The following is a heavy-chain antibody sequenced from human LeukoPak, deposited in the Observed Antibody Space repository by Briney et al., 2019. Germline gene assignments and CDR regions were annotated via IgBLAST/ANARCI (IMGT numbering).Heavy chain of an antibody. CDR2: IIPIFGTA. CDR3: ASGSVRGVIHHDAFDI. Sequence: SVKVSCKASGGTFSSYAISWVRQAPGQGLEWMGGIIPIFGTANYAQKFQDRVTITADKSTDTSYMELSSLRSEDTAVYYCASGSVRGVIHHDAFDIWGQGTMVTVSS. D-gene: IGHD3-10*01. V-gene: IGHV1-69*06. CDR1: GGTFSSYA. J-gene: IGHJ3*02.